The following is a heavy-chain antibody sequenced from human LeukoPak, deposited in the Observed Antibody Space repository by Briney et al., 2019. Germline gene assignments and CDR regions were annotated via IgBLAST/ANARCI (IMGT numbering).Heavy chain of an antibody. J-gene: IGHJ4*03. CDR2: LSDTGDST. CDR3: AKGDCSSGSCYFDY. D-gene: IGHD2-15*01. V-gene: IGHV3-23*01. CDR1: GFTLSNHP. Sequence: PGGSLRLSCAASGFTLSNHPMYWVRQAPGKGLEWVSSLSDTGDSTQYADSVKGRFTISRDSARSALYLQMNSLRAEDTAVYYCAKGDCSSGSCYFDYWGQGSQVTVSS.